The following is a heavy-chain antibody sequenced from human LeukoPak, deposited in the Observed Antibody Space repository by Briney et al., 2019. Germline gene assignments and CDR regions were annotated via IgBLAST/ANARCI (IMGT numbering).Heavy chain of an antibody. D-gene: IGHD3-9*01. Sequence: SETLSLTCTVSGGSISSSSYYWGWIRQPPGKGLEWIGSIYYSGSTYYNPSLKSRVTISVDTSKNQFSLKLSSVTAADTAVYYCARLILTGPLGDWGQGTLVTVSS. J-gene: IGHJ4*02. V-gene: IGHV4-39*01. CDR2: IYYSGST. CDR1: GGSISSSSYY. CDR3: ARLILTGPLGD.